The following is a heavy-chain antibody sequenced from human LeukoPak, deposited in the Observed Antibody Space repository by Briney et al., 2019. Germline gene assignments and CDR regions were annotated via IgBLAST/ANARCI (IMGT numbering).Heavy chain of an antibody. J-gene: IGHJ4*02. V-gene: IGHV1-46*01. Sequence: ASVKVSCKASGYTFTSYYMHWVRQAPGQGLEWMGIINPSGGSTSYAQKFQGRVTMTRDMSTSTVYMELSSLRSEDTAVYCCARGWHSGYDSRGTDFDYWGQGTLVTVSS. CDR1: GYTFTSYY. CDR2: INPSGGST. D-gene: IGHD5-12*01. CDR3: ARGWHSGYDSRGTDFDY.